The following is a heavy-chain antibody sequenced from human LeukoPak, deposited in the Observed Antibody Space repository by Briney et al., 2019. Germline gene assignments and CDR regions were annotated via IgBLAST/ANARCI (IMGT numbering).Heavy chain of an antibody. CDR2: ISDSGYFI. J-gene: IGHJ4*02. Sequence: PGGSLRLSCAASGFAFSRYSMNWVRQAPGKGLEWVSSISDSGYFIYYADSVKGRFTISRDNARNSVSLEMKNLRAEDTAVYYCANHFARGSETCPSFDDWGQGTLVTVSS. D-gene: IGHD2-21*01. CDR3: ANHFARGSETCPSFDD. V-gene: IGHV3-21*01. CDR1: GFAFSRYS.